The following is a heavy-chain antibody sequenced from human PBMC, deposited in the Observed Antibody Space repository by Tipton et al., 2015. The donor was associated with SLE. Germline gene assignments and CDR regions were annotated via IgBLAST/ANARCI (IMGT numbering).Heavy chain of an antibody. Sequence: TLSLTCTVSGGSISSSSYYWSWIRQPPGKGLEWIGYIYYSGNTNYSPSLKSRVTISVNTSKNQFSLKLSSVTAADTAVYYCARGIIAAAFLYYFDYWGQGTLVTVSS. V-gene: IGHV4-61*05. J-gene: IGHJ4*02. D-gene: IGHD6-13*01. CDR2: IYYSGNT. CDR1: GGSISSSSYY. CDR3: ARGIIAAAFLYYFDY.